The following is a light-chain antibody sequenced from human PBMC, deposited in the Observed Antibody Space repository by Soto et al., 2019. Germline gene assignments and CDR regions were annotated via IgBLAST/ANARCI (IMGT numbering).Light chain of an antibody. CDR2: ATS. V-gene: IGKV3-15*01. CDR3: QQYKDWLWT. Sequence: EFVLTQSPATLSVSPGERATLSCRASQSVSSNLAWYQHKPGQAPRLLIYATSTRATGIPARFSGSGSGTDFTLTISSLQSEDFAVYYCQQYKDWLWTFGQGTRLEIK. CDR1: QSVSSN. J-gene: IGKJ5*01.